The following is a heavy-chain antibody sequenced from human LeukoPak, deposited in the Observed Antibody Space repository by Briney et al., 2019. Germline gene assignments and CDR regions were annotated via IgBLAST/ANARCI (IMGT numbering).Heavy chain of an antibody. V-gene: IGHV3-53*01. CDR1: GFTVSNNY. J-gene: IGHJ3*02. Sequence: PGGSLRLSCAASGFTVSNNYMSWVRQAPGKGLEWVSVIYSGGRTYYADSVKGRFTISRDNSKNTLYLQMNSLRAEDTAVYYCARDSPYYYDSSGYGVFDIWGQGTMVTVSS. CDR2: IYSGGRT. CDR3: ARDSPYYYDSSGYGVFDI. D-gene: IGHD3-22*01.